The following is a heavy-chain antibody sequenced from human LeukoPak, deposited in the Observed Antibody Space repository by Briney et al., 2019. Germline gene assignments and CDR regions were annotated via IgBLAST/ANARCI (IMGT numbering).Heavy chain of an antibody. CDR3: ASYFRCSSATCYTNY. J-gene: IGHJ4*02. CDR2: INTDGSTT. CDR1: GFTFSSYS. D-gene: IGHD2-2*02. V-gene: IGHV3-74*01. Sequence: GGSLRLSCAASGFTFSSYSMNWVRQAPGKGLVWVSRINTDGSTTNYADSVKGRFTISRDNAKNTLYLQMNSLRAEDTAVYYCASYFRCSSATCYTNYWGQGTLVTVSS.